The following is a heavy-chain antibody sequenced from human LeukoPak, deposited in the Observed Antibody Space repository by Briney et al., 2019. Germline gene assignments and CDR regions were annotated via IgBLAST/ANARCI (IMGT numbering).Heavy chain of an antibody. CDR3: ARVEWHTAMVTGEPDY. D-gene: IGHD5-18*01. Sequence: SVKVSCKASGYTFTSYGISWVRQAPGQGLEWMGWISAYNGNTKYAQTLQGRVTMTTDTSTSTAYMELRSLRSDDTSVYYCARVEWHTAMVTGEPDYWGQGTLVTVSS. CDR2: ISAYNGNT. V-gene: IGHV1-18*01. CDR1: GYTFTSYG. J-gene: IGHJ4*02.